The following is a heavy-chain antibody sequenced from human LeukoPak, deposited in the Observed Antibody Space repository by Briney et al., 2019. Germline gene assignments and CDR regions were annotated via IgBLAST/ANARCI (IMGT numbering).Heavy chain of an antibody. Sequence: GAAVKVSCKASSYSFNRYGIGWVRQAPGQGLEGMGWVSGYNGDTNYAQKFLGRVSLTADTSTTTAYMELRSLTSDDTAVYYCARSGRGTYYYFALWGQGTLVTVSS. V-gene: IGHV1-18*01. J-gene: IGHJ4*02. D-gene: IGHD5-12*01. CDR1: SYSFNRYG. CDR2: VSGYNGDT. CDR3: ARSGRGTYYYFAL.